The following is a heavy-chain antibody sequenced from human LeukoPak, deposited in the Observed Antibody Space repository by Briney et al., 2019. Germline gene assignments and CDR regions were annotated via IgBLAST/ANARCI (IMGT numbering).Heavy chain of an antibody. J-gene: IGHJ4*02. CDR2: INHSGST. CDR1: GGSFSGYY. CDR3: ARDDDYGDWKCYFDY. V-gene: IGHV4-34*01. D-gene: IGHD4-17*01. Sequence: PSETLSLTCAVYGGSFSGYYWSWIRQPPGKGLEWIGEINHSGSTNYNPSLKSRVTISVDTSKNQFSLKLSSVTAADTAVYYCARDDDYGDWKCYFDYWGQGTLVTVSS.